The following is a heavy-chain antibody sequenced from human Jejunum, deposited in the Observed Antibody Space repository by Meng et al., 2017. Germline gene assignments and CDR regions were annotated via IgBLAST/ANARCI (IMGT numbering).Heavy chain of an antibody. D-gene: IGHD3-10*01. Sequence: RLRVPGPGLLKPSQTLSLTCTVSGDSISSGGYYWSWIRHTPGKGLEWIGYMYDSESIYYNPSLKSRVTISVDTSKNQFSLKLSSLTAAATAVYHCARAPFSVGPIYGSINRFDPWGQGILVTVSS. J-gene: IGHJ5*02. CDR2: MYDSESI. CDR1: GDSISSGGYY. V-gene: IGHV4-31*03. CDR3: ARAPFSVGPIYGSINRFDP.